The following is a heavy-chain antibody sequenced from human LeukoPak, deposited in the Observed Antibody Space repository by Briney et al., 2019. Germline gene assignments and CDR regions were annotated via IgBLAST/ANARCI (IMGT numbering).Heavy chain of an antibody. CDR3: VRDFRSADY. V-gene: IGHV3-74*01. Sequence: PGGSLRLSCAASGFTFSTYCMHWVRQAPGKGPMWVSRICPDGTVTNYADPVKARFIISRDNARNTVYLQMNSLRVEDTAVYYYVRDFRSADYWGQGTLVTVSS. J-gene: IGHJ4*02. CDR2: ICPDGTVT. CDR1: GFTFSTYC.